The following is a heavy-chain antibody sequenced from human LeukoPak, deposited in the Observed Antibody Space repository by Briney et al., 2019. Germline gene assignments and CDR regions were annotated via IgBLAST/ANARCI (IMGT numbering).Heavy chain of an antibody. V-gene: IGHV1-18*01. CDR1: GYTFTSYG. CDR3: ARDLYYYDSSGYYDVFDY. J-gene: IGHJ4*02. Sequence: ASVKVSCKASGYTFTSYGISWVRQAPGQGLEWMGWISAYNGNTIYAQKLQGRVTMTTDTSTSTAYMELRSLRSDDTAVYYCARDLYYYDSSGYYDVFDYWGQGTLVTVSS. CDR2: ISAYNGNT. D-gene: IGHD3-22*01.